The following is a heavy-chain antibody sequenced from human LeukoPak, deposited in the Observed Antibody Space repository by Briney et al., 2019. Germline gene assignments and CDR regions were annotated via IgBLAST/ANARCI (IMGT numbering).Heavy chain of an antibody. CDR3: ARLVAVTGTVDWFDP. CDR1: GGSISGYH. D-gene: IGHD2-21*02. V-gene: IGHV4-59*08. Sequence: PSEALSLTCVVSGGSISGYHWSWIRQVPGKGLEWIGYIYYKGITNYNPSLKSRVTISLGTSKSQFSLKLSSVIAADTAVYYCARLVAVTGTVDWFDPWGQGTVVTVSS. CDR2: IYYKGIT. J-gene: IGHJ5*02.